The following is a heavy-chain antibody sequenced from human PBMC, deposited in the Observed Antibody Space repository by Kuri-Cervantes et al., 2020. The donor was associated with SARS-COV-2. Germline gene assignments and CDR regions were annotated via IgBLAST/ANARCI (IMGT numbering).Heavy chain of an antibody. CDR2: IYSGGST. CDR3: ASIVTGDSSGYY. D-gene: IGHD3-22*01. J-gene: IGHJ4*02. CDR1: GFTVSSNY. V-gene: IGHV3-53*01. Sequence: LSLTCAASGFTVSSNYMSWVRQAPGKGLEWVSVIYSGGSTYYADSVKGRFTISRDNSKNTLYLQMNSPRAEDTAVYYCASIVTGDSSGYYWGQGTLVTVSS.